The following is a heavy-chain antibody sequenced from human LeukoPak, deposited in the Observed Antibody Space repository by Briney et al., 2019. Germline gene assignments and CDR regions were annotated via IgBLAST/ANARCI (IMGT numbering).Heavy chain of an antibody. Sequence: ASVKVSCKASGYTFTSYYMHWVRQAPGQGLEWMGIINPSGGSTSYAQKFQGRVTMTRDTSTSTVYMELSSLRSEDTAVYYCARAGLDNPTDYYYYMDVWGKGTTVTISS. D-gene: IGHD3/OR15-3a*01. CDR1: GYTFTSYY. CDR2: INPSGGST. CDR3: ARAGLDNPTDYYYYMDV. V-gene: IGHV1-46*01. J-gene: IGHJ6*03.